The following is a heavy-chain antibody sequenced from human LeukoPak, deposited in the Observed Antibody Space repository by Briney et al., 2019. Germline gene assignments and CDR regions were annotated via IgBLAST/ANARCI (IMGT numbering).Heavy chain of an antibody. CDR3: AREVLRCRAACCYNGPFCDD. CDR1: GYTFTRYG. Sequence: ASVKVSCKASGYTFTRYGMSWVRQAPGQGLEWMGWISAYNGNTNYAQKLQGRVTMTTDTSTSTAYMELRSLRSDDTAVYYCAREVLRCRAACCYNGPFCDDWGQGTLVTVSS. J-gene: IGHJ4*02. CDR2: ISAYNGNT. V-gene: IGHV1-18*01. D-gene: IGHD2-15*01.